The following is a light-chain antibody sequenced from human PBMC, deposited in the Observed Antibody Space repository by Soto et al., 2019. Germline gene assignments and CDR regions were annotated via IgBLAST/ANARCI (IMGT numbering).Light chain of an antibody. J-gene: IGLJ2*01. Sequence: QSVLTQPRSVSGSPGQSVTISCTGTSSDVGGYNSVSWYQQHPGKAPKLMIYDVSKRPSGVPDRFSGSKSGNTASLTISGLQAEDEADYYCCSYAGSYTSSFGGGTKLTVL. CDR1: SSDVGGYNS. CDR3: CSYAGSYTSS. V-gene: IGLV2-11*01. CDR2: DVS.